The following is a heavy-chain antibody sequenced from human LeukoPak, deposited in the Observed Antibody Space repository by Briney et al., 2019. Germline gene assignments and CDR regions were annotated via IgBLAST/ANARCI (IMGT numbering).Heavy chain of an antibody. V-gene: IGHV3-48*01. J-gene: IGHJ4*02. CDR2: ISSSSSTI. CDR1: GFTFSSYE. CDR3: ARQAQWLGLDY. D-gene: IGHD6-19*01. Sequence: GGSLRLSCAASGFTFSSYEMNWVRQAPGKGLEWVSYISSSSSTIYYADSVKGRFTISRDNAKNSLYLQMNSLRAEDTAVYYCARQAQWLGLDYWGQGTLVTVSS.